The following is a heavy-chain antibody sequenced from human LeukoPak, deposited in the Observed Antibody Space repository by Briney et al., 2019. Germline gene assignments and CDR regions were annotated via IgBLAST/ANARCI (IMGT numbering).Heavy chain of an antibody. Sequence: ASVKVSCKASGYTFSSYYMHWVRQAPGQGLEWMGIINPSGGSTTYAQKFQGRVTVTSDTYTSTGYMELSSLRSEDTAVYYCARQSVRPGASPLFDYWGQGTLVTVSS. D-gene: IGHD1-14*01. CDR2: INPSGGST. CDR3: ARQSVRPGASPLFDY. CDR1: GYTFSSYY. V-gene: IGHV1-46*01. J-gene: IGHJ4*02.